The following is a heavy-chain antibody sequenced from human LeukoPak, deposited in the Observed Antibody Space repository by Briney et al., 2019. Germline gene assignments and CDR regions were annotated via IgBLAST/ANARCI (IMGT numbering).Heavy chain of an antibody. CDR2: ISYDGSNK. D-gene: IGHD6-13*01. CDR1: GFTFSSYA. Sequence: GRSLRLSCAASGFTFSSYAMHWARQAPGKGLEWVAVISYDGSNKYYADSVKGRFTISRDNSKNTLYLQMNSLRAEDTTVYYCARDSSSWYIGNWFDPWGQGTLVTVSS. J-gene: IGHJ5*02. CDR3: ARDSSSWYIGNWFDP. V-gene: IGHV3-30*04.